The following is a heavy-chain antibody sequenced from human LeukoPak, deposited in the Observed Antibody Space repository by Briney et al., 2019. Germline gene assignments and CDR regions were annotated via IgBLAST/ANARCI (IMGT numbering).Heavy chain of an antibody. CDR2: INHEGTEK. D-gene: IGHD3-10*01. J-gene: IGHJ4*02. CDR1: GFTFSRSG. Sequence: GGSLRLSCAASGFTFSRSGMSWLRQAPGKGLEWVAYINHEGTEKDYMDSVKGRFTISRDNAQNSLFLQMNSLRAEDTAIYYCATGGHYYGDWGQGTLVTVSS. V-gene: IGHV3-7*05. CDR3: ATGGHYYGD.